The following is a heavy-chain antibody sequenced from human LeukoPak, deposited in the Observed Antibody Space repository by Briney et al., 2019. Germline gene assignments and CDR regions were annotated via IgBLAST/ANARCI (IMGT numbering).Heavy chain of an antibody. CDR3: ARPPSRGYSSSFEY. V-gene: IGHV5-51*01. D-gene: IGHD2-2*03. Sequence: GESLKISCKGSGYSFPTYWITWVRQMPGKGLEWMGIIYPDESNIRYSPSFQGQVTISADKSISTAYLQWSSLKASDTAMYYCARPPSRGYSSSFEYWGQGTLVTVSS. CDR1: GYSFPTYW. J-gene: IGHJ4*02. CDR2: IYPDESNI.